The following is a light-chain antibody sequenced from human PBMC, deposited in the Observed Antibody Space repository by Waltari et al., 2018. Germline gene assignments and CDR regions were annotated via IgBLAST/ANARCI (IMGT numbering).Light chain of an antibody. CDR3: QQCYSTPYT. Sequence: DVQVTQSPSSLSASVGDSVPITCRTSQDIDRYLIWYQQKPGNAPKLLIYAASYLQSGVPSRFSGSGSGTDFSLTISSLQAADVAVYYCQQCYSTPYTFGQGTKLEIK. V-gene: IGKV1-39*01. CDR2: AAS. J-gene: IGKJ2*01. CDR1: QDIDRY.